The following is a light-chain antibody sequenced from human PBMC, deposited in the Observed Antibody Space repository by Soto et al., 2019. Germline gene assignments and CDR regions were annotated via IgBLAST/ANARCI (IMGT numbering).Light chain of an antibody. CDR3: QQYNNWPLT. V-gene: IGKV3D-15*01. Sequence: EIVLTQSPDTLSLSPGERATLSCRASQSISSTLAWYQQKSGQPPRLLIYDASTRATGFPARFSGSGSGTEFTPTISRLPSEDFAVYYCQQYNNWPLTFGRGTKVDIK. CDR2: DAS. J-gene: IGKJ4*01. CDR1: QSISST.